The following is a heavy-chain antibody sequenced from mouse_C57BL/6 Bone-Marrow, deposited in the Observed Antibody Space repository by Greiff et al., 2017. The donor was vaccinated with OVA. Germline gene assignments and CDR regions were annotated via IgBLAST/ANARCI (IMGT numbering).Heavy chain of an antibody. Sequence: EVKLMESAGGLVQPGRSMKLSCTASGFTFSDYYMAWVRQVPEKGLEWVANINYDGSSTYYLDSLKSRFIISRDNAKNILYLQMSSLKSEDTATYYCARGDYGSSYPYFDYWGQGTTLTVSS. CDR2: INYDGSST. CDR1: GFTFSDYY. V-gene: IGHV5-16*01. CDR3: ARGDYGSSYPYFDY. D-gene: IGHD1-1*01. J-gene: IGHJ2*01.